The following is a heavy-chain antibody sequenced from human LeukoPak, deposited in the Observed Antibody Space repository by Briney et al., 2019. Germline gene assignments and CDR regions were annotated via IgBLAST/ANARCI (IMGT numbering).Heavy chain of an antibody. CDR1: GGSIRSGDYY. CDR2: IFYSGSA. J-gene: IGHJ6*04. Sequence: SETMSLTCTVSGGSIRSGDYYWDWIRQPPGKGLEWIGYIFYSGSAYYNPSLKSRVTISVDTYKNQFSLKLTSVTAADTAVYYCDRIDYADYVLGGMDVWGKGTTVTVSS. V-gene: IGHV4-30-4*01. CDR3: DRIDYADYVLGGMDV. D-gene: IGHD4-17*01.